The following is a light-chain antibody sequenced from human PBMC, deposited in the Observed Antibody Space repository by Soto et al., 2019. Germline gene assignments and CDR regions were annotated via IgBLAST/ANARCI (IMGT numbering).Light chain of an antibody. Sequence: QSALTQPPSASGSPGQSVIISCTGTSSDVGGYNYVSWYQHHPGKAPKLMIYEVSKRPSGVPDRFSGSKSGNTASLTVSGLQAEDEADYYCSSYAGSNHPYVFGTGTKLTVL. CDR3: SSYAGSNHPYV. CDR2: EVS. V-gene: IGLV2-8*01. CDR1: SSDVGGYNY. J-gene: IGLJ1*01.